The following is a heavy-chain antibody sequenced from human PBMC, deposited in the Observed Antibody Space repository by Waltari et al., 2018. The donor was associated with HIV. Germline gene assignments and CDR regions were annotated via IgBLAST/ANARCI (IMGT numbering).Heavy chain of an antibody. CDR1: GYSFTSYW. CDR2: IYPGDSDT. V-gene: IGHV5-51*01. D-gene: IGHD5-18*01. J-gene: IGHJ6*02. CDR3: ARLLPPGYSYGPLAWDGMDV. Sequence: EVQLVQSGAEVKKPGESLKISCKGSGYSFTSYWIGWVRQMPGKGLEWMGIIYPGDSDTRYSPSFQGQVTISADKSISTAYLQWSSLKASDTAMYYCARLLPPGYSYGPLAWDGMDVWGQGTTVTVSS.